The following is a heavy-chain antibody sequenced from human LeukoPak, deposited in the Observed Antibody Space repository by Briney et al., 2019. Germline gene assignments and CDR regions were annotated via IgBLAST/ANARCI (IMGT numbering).Heavy chain of an antibody. Sequence: ASVKLSCKASGYTFTDYYMHWVRQAPGQGLEWMGWINPNSGDTNHAQNFQGRVTLTRDTSINTAYMELSSLRSDDSAVYYCAGEYCSGGSCRQGFDYWGQGTLVTVSS. CDR3: AGEYCSGGSCRQGFDY. CDR2: INPNSGDT. D-gene: IGHD2-15*01. J-gene: IGHJ4*02. V-gene: IGHV1-2*02. CDR1: GYTFTDYY.